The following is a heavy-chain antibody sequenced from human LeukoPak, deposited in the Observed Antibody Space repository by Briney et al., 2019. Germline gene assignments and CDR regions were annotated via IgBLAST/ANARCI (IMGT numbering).Heavy chain of an antibody. CDR3: ARREGMYYDFWSGYYDY. Sequence: SETLSLTCTVSGGSISSYYWSWIRQPPGKGLEWIGYIYYSGSTNYNPSLKSRVTISVDTSKNQFSLKLSSVTAADTAVYYCARREGMYYDFWSGYYDYWGQGTLVTVSS. CDR2: IYYSGST. D-gene: IGHD3-3*01. J-gene: IGHJ4*02. V-gene: IGHV4-59*01. CDR1: GGSISSYY.